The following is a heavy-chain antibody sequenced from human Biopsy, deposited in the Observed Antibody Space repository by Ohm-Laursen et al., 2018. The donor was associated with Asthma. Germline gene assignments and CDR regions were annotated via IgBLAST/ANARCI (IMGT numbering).Heavy chain of an antibody. CDR3: AKDPRIYGDNVAGMDV. CDR2: IYSGGGT. J-gene: IGHJ6*02. V-gene: IGHV3-53*05. CDR1: GLTVSSNG. D-gene: IGHD4-17*01. Sequence: LRLSCAASGLTVSSNGMSWVRQPPGKGLEWVSVIYSGGGTFYADSVKGRVTISRDNSKNTLYLQMSSLRVEDTAVYYCAKDPRIYGDNVAGMDVWGQGTAVNVSS.